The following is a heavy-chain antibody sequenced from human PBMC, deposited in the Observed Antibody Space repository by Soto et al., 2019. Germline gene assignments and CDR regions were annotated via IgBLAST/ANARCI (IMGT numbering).Heavy chain of an antibody. V-gene: IGHV4-34*01. CDR3: ARGGSGTYYSFDY. Sequence: LGLACAVYGGSFSGYYWSWIRQTPGKGLEWIGEINHSGNTNYNPSLKSRVTISADTSKNQFSLKLTSVTAADRAVYYCARGGSGTYYSFDYWGQGTLVTVS. CDR2: INHSGNT. CDR1: GGSFSGYY. D-gene: IGHD1-7*01. J-gene: IGHJ4*02.